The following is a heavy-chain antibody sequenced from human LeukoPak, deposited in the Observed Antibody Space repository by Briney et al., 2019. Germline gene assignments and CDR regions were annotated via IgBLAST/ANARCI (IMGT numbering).Heavy chain of an antibody. V-gene: IGHV7-4-1*02. CDR2: INTNTGNP. J-gene: IGHJ4*02. CDR1: EYTFTTFP. Sequence: ASVEVSCKTSEYTFTTFPMNWVRQAPGQGLEWMGWINTNTGNPTYAQGFTGRFVFSLDTSVSTAYLQISSLKAEDTAVYYCARDPSFGELFLDYWGQGTLVTVSS. D-gene: IGHD3-10*01. CDR3: ARDPSFGELFLDY.